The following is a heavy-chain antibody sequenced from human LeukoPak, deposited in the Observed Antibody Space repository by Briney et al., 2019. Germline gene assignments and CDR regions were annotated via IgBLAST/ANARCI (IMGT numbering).Heavy chain of an antibody. V-gene: IGHV3-48*01. CDR1: GFTVSSYS. CDR3: ARAGGSTVSHSDY. J-gene: IGHJ4*02. Sequence: GGSLRLSCAASGFTVSSYSMNWVRQVPGKGLEWVSHISSSGSMIWYADSVKGRFTISRDSAKNSLYLQMNSLRAEDTAVYYCARAGGSTVSHSDYWGQGTLVTVSS. CDR2: ISSSGSMI. D-gene: IGHD4-17*01.